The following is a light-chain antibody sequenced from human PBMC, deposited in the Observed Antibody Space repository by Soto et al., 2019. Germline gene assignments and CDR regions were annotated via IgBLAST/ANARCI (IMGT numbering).Light chain of an antibody. CDR1: SSNIGTGYD. J-gene: IGLJ3*02. Sequence: QSVLTQPPSVSGAPGQRVTISCTGSSSNIGTGYDVHWYQQLPGTATKLLIYDNSNRPSGVPDRFSGSKSGTSASLAITGLQAEDEADYYCQSYDSSLSGGVFGGGTTLTVL. CDR3: QSYDSSLSGGV. V-gene: IGLV1-40*01. CDR2: DNS.